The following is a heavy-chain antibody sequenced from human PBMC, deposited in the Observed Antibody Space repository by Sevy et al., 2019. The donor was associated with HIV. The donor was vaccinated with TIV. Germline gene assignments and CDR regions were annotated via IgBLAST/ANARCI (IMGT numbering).Heavy chain of an antibody. Sequence: ASVKVSCKVSGYTLTQVSMHWVRQAPGEGLEWMGSFDPEEGETIYAQKVQGRVTMTEDTSTDTAYMELNSLGSEDTAVYFCATTKDYYDSSGCPFDYWGQGTLVTVSS. V-gene: IGHV1-24*01. D-gene: IGHD3-22*01. CDR1: GYTLTQVS. CDR3: ATTKDYYDSSGCPFDY. J-gene: IGHJ4*02. CDR2: FDPEEGET.